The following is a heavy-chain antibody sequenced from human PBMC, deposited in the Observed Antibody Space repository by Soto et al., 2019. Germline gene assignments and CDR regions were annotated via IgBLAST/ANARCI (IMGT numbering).Heavy chain of an antibody. J-gene: IGHJ6*02. CDR1: GFSFRSHE. CDR3: ARVGDSSGWYSGGDYFYLYGLDV. D-gene: IGHD6-19*01. V-gene: IGHV3-48*03. CDR2: ISSSGSTI. Sequence: HPGGSLRLSCVGSGFSFRSHEMNWVRQAPGKGLEWVSYISSSGSTIRYADSVKGRFTISRDNAKNSLYLQMNSLRAEDTAVYYCARVGDSSGWYSGGDYFYLYGLDVWGQGTTVTVSS.